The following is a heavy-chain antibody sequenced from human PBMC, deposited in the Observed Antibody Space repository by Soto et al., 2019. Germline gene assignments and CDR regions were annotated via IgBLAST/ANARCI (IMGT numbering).Heavy chain of an antibody. CDR1: GFTFSSYS. D-gene: IGHD3-10*01. CDR3: ARDLRYSYGSGSSGPTYGMDV. J-gene: IGHJ6*02. Sequence: AGGSLRLSCAASGFTFSSYSMNWVRQAPGKGLEWVSSISSSSSYIYYADSVKGRFTISRDNAKNSLYLQMNSLRAEDTAVYYCARDLRYSYGSGSSGPTYGMDVWGQGTTVTVYS. CDR2: ISSSSSYI. V-gene: IGHV3-21*01.